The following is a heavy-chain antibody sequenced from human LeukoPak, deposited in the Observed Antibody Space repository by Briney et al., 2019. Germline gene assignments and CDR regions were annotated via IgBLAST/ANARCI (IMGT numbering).Heavy chain of an antibody. CDR3: ARPPSTSAWSNSVDD. Sequence: GGSLRLSCAASGFTFSTYWMHWVRQAPGKGLVWVSRVNPDGSTTNYADSVKGRFTISRDNAKNSLYLQMGSLRAEDTAVYYCARPPSTSAWSNSVDDWGQGTLVTVSS. CDR1: GFTFSTYW. V-gene: IGHV3-74*01. J-gene: IGHJ4*02. CDR2: VNPDGSTT. D-gene: IGHD6-19*01.